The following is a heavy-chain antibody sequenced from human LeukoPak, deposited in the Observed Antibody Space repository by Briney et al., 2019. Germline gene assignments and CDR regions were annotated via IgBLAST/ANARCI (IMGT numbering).Heavy chain of an antibody. CDR2: IYSGGST. Sequence: GGSLRLSCAASGFTVSSNYMSWVRQAPGKGLEWVSVIYSGGSTYYADSVKGRFTISRDYSKNTLYLQMNSLRAEDTAVYYCARDKRGYYYYSMDVWGQGTTVTVSS. V-gene: IGHV3-66*01. CDR3: ARDKRGYYYYSMDV. CDR1: GFTVSSNY. J-gene: IGHJ6*02.